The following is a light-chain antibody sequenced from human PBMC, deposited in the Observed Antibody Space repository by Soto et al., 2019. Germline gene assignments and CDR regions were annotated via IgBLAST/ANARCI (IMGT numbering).Light chain of an antibody. J-gene: IGLJ2*01. CDR3: SAYTSTITVA. CDR1: SSDVGDYSS. CDR2: DVT. V-gene: IGLV2-14*01. Sequence: QSVLTQPAFVSGSPGQSITVSCTRTSSDVGDYSSVSWYQQHPGKAPKLIISDVTNRPSGVSNRFSGSKSGNTASLTISGLQAEDEADCYCSAYTSTITVAFGGGTKLTVL.